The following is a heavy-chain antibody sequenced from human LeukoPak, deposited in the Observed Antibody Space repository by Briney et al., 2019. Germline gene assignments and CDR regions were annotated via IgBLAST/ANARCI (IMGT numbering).Heavy chain of an antibody. CDR1: GFTFSNYW. V-gene: IGHV3-74*01. J-gene: IGHJ4*02. Sequence: GGSLRLSCAASGFTFSNYWMHWVRQVPGKGLLWVSLIDSDGSSTSYADSVKGRFTISRDNAKSALFLQMNSLRAEDTAVYYCARDRGYVDYWGQGTLVTVSS. CDR2: IDSDGSST. CDR3: ARDRGYVDY.